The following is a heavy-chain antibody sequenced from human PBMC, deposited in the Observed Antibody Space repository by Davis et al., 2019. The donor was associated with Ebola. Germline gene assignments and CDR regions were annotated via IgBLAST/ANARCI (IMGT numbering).Heavy chain of an antibody. Sequence: GESLKISCAASGFTFSSYAMSWVRQAPGKGLEWVSAISGSGGSTYYADSVKGRFTISRDNSKNTLYLQMNSLRAEDTAVYYCAKDSVVVIGYFDYWGQGTLVTVSS. J-gene: IGHJ4*02. CDR2: ISGSGGST. CDR1: GFTFSSYA. CDR3: AKDSVVVIGYFDY. D-gene: IGHD3-22*01. V-gene: IGHV3-23*01.